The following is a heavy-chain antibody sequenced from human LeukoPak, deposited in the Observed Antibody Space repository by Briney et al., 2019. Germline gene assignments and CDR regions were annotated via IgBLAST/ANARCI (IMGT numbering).Heavy chain of an antibody. CDR2: ILYDGSKE. D-gene: IGHD3-22*01. CDR3: ARDQGDYYDSSGYYPKNNFDY. J-gene: IGHJ4*02. Sequence: GGSLRLSCAASDITFSTYGMHWVRQAPGKGLEWVAFILYDGSKEHYADSVKGRFTISRDNSKNTLYLQMNSLRAEDTAVYYCARDQGDYYDSSGYYPKNNFDYWGQGTLVTVSS. V-gene: IGHV3-30*02. CDR1: DITFSTYG.